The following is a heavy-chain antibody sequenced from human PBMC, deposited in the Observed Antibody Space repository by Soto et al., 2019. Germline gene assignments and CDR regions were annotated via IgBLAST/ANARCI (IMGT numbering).Heavy chain of an antibody. CDR2: IYHSGST. Sequence: PSETLFLTCAVCGGSISSGGYSWSWIRQPPGKGLEWIRYIYHSGSTYYNPSLKSRVTISVDRSKNQFSLKLSSVTAADTAVYYCARVPDRWGQGTLVTVSS. CDR1: GGSISSGGYS. D-gene: IGHD2-2*01. V-gene: IGHV4-30-2*01. J-gene: IGHJ5*02. CDR3: ARVPDR.